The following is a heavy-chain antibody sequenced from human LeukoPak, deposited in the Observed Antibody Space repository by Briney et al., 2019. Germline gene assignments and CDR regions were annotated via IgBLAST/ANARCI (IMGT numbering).Heavy chain of an antibody. J-gene: IGHJ4*02. V-gene: IGHV1-8*03. CDR3: ARVDGSPDY. CDR2: MNAKSGNT. D-gene: IGHD2-15*01. Sequence: ASVKVSCKASGYTFTRDDINWVRQATGEGLGWVGWMNAKSGNTGHAQKFQGSVTITRDTSISTVSMELSSLRSEDTAVYFCARVDGSPDYWGQGTLVTVSS. CDR1: GYTFTRDD.